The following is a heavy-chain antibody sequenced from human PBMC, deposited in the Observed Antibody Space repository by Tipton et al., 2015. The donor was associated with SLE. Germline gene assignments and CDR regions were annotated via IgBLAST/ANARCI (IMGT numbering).Heavy chain of an antibody. CDR2: IYSGERI. Sequence: SLRLSCAASGFTFSRYDMSWVRQAPGKGLEWVSAIYSGERIYYADSVKGRFTISRDNSKETLSLQMNSLNPEDTAIYYCATGTALGLRLWGHGTLGTV. D-gene: IGHD6-13*01. CDR1: GFTFSRYD. CDR3: ATGTALGLRL. V-gene: IGHV3-23*03. J-gene: IGHJ4*01.